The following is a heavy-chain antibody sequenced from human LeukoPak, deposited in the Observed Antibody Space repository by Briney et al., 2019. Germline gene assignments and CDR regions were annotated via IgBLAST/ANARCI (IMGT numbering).Heavy chain of an antibody. CDR3: ARRGPYSSSWFDRGNYFDY. CDR1: GGSISSYY. V-gene: IGHV4-4*07. J-gene: IGHJ4*02. Sequence: SETLSLTCTVSGGSISSYYWSWIQQPAGKGLEWIGRIYTSGSTNYNPSLKSRVTMSVDTSKNQFSLKLSSVTAADTAVYYCARRGPYSSSWFDRGNYFDYWGQGTLVTVSS. D-gene: IGHD6-13*01. CDR2: IYTSGST.